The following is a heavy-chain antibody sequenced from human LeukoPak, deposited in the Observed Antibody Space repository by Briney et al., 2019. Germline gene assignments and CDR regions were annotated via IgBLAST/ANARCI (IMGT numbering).Heavy chain of an antibody. D-gene: IGHD5-24*01. J-gene: IGHJ4*02. CDR3: ARGEGYNPNRYPNDY. Sequence: ASVKVSCKASGYSFTDYHMYWVRQAPGQRLEWMGWINLNHGGTNFAQKFKGRVTMTRDVSISTAYMELSSLRSDDTAVYYCARGEGYNPNRYPNDYWGQGALIPVSS. CDR2: INLNHGGT. CDR1: GYSFTDYH. V-gene: IGHV1-2*02.